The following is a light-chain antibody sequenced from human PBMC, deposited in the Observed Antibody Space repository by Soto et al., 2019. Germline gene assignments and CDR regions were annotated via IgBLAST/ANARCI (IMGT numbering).Light chain of an antibody. J-gene: IGKJ1*01. Sequence: EIVLTQSPDTLSLSPGERATLSCRASQSVSSNYLAWYQQIPGQAPRPLIYGASSRVPGIPDRFSGSGSGTDFTLTISDVQPEDFALYYCHQRQSWPRTFGQGTKVDIK. CDR2: GAS. V-gene: IGKV3D-20*02. CDR1: QSVSSNY. CDR3: HQRQSWPRT.